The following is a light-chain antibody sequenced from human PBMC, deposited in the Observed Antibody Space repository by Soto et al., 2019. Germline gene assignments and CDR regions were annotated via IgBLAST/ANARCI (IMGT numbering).Light chain of an antibody. J-gene: IGKJ5*01. CDR1: QTISSN. CDR2: DAS. CDR3: QQRSNWPIT. V-gene: IGKV3-11*01. Sequence: EIVMTQSPATLSVSPGERATLSCMASQTISSNLAWYQQKPGQAPRLLIYDASNRATGIPARFSGSGSGTDFTLTISSLEPEDFAVYYCQQRSNWPITFGQGTRLEI.